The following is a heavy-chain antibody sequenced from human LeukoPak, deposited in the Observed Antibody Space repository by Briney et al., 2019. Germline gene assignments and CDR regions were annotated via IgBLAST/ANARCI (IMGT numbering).Heavy chain of an antibody. D-gene: IGHD2-2*02. CDR2: IPSSSTYK. V-gene: IGHV3-21*01. CDR3: ARSDPLAISDDHLYFYMDA. Sequence: RRCLRLSCAVYEFKFSLLNANWVRQAPGKGLGWDSSIPSSSTYKNYPDAVKGRCTVYKDNANNPIYLQMNSLRAEDTGVFYCARSDPLAISDDHLYFYMDAWEKGTTVTVS. J-gene: IGHJ6*03. CDR1: EFKFSLLN.